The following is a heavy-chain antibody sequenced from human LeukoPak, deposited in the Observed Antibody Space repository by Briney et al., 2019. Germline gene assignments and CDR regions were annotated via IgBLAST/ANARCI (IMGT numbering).Heavy chain of an antibody. D-gene: IGHD1-26*01. CDR2: ISGSGGNT. CDR1: GFTFGDYA. J-gene: IGHJ6*02. Sequence: GGSLRLSCTASGFTFGDYAMSWVRQAPGTGLEWVSAISGSGGNTYYADSVKGRFTISRDNSKNTLYLQMNSLRAEDTAVYYCAKVVGATTGLEDYYYYGMDVWGQGTTVTVSS. V-gene: IGHV3-23*01. CDR3: AKVVGATTGLEDYYYYGMDV.